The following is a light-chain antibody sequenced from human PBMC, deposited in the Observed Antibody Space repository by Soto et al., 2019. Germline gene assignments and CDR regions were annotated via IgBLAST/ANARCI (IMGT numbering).Light chain of an antibody. J-gene: IGKJ1*01. Sequence: DIQMTQSPSTLSASVGDTVTISCRASQTMSDWLAWYQQKAGKAPKLLIFKASRLESGVPSRFSGSGSGTEFTLTISSLQRDDVATYYCQQSHRYPWTFDQGTKVEIK. CDR1: QTMSDW. CDR2: KAS. CDR3: QQSHRYPWT. V-gene: IGKV1-5*03.